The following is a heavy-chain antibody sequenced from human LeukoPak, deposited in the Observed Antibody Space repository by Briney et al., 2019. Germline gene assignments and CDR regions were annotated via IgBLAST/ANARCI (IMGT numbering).Heavy chain of an antibody. CDR3: ARGSPNDYGDNDFDY. CDR2: MNPNSGNT. Sequence: ASVGVSCKASGYTFTSYDINWVRQATGQGLEWMGWMNPNSGNTGYAQKFQGRVTITRNTSISTAYMELSSLRSEDTAVYYCARGSPNDYGDNDFDYWGQGTLVTVSS. CDR1: GYTFTSYD. D-gene: IGHD4-17*01. J-gene: IGHJ4*02. V-gene: IGHV1-8*03.